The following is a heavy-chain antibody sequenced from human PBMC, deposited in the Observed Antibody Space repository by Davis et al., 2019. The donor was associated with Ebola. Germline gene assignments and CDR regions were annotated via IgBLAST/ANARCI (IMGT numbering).Heavy chain of an antibody. D-gene: IGHD2-2*01. CDR2: ISSNGGST. J-gene: IGHJ6*02. CDR1: GFTFSSYA. V-gene: IGHV3-64D*08. CDR3: ARALVPAAIWDWDYGMDV. Sequence: GGSLRLSCSASGFTFSSYAMHWVRQAPGKGLEYVSAISSNGGSTYYADSVKGRFTISRDNSKNTLYLQMSSLRAEDTAVYYCARALVPAAIWDWDYGMDVWGQGTTVTVSS.